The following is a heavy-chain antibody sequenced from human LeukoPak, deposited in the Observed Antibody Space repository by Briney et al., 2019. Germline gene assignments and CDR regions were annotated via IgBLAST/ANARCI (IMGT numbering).Heavy chain of an antibody. V-gene: IGHV1-69*13. CDR2: IIPIFGTA. CDR3: ARVLRDYDSSGYPYYYMDV. Sequence: SVKVSCKASGYTFTSYDINWVRQAPGQGLEWMGGIIPIFGTANYAQKFQGRVTITADESTSTAYMELSSLRSEDTAVYYCARVLRDYDSSGYPYYYMDVWGKGTMVTISS. CDR1: GYTFTSYD. D-gene: IGHD3-22*01. J-gene: IGHJ6*03.